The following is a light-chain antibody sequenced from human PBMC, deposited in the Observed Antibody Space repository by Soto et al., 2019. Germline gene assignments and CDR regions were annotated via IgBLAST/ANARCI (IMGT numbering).Light chain of an antibody. CDR2: GAS. J-gene: IGKJ5*01. V-gene: IGKV3-15*01. Sequence: EIVMTQSPATLSVSPGERATLSCRASQSVSSNFAWYQQKPGQAPRLLIYGASTRATGIPARFSGSGSRTEFTLTLSSLQSEDFAVYYCQQYNNWPPITFGQGTRLEIK. CDR1: QSVSSN. CDR3: QQYNNWPPIT.